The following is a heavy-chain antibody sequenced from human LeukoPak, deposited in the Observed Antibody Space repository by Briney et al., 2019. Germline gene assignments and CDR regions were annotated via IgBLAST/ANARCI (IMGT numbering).Heavy chain of an antibody. D-gene: IGHD6-19*01. V-gene: IGHV4-31*03. CDR3: ARAGVGYSSGWYRF. Sequence: PSETLSLTCTVSGGSISSGGYYWSWIRQHPGKGLEWIGYIYYSGSTYYNPSLKSRVTISVDTSKNQFCLKLSSVTAADTAVYYCARAGVGYSSGWYRFWGQGTLVTVSS. CDR1: GGSISSGGYY. J-gene: IGHJ4*02. CDR2: IYYSGST.